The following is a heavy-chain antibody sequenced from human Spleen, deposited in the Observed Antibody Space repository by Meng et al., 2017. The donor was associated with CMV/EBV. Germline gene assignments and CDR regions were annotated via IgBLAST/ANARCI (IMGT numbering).Heavy chain of an antibody. V-gene: IGHV3-66*02. CDR1: RFTVSTNY. CDR3: AREGLGYCNGNGCYSGALDY. J-gene: IGHJ4*02. CDR2: LYSDGTT. D-gene: IGHD2-15*01. Sequence: LSLTCAASRFTVSTNYMSWVRQAPGKGLEWVSILYSDGTTYYADSVEGRFTISRDNSKNTLYLQMNSLRAEDTAVYYCAREGLGYCNGNGCYSGALDYWGQGTLVTVSS.